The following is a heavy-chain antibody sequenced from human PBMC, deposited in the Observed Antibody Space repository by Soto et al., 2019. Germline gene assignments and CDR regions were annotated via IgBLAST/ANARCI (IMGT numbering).Heavy chain of an antibody. CDR3: TTDDQLPGGVYYYGMDV. CDR1: GFDFNNAW. J-gene: IGHJ6*02. CDR2: IRSRPDGGTT. V-gene: IGHV3-15*01. Sequence: GGSLRLSCAASGFDFNNAWLSWLRQSPGKGLEWVGRIRSRPDGGTTDYAAPVKGRFTISRDDSKTTLYLRMNNLKPEDTAIYYCTTDDQLPGGVYYYGMDVWGQGTTVTVSS. D-gene: IGHD2-2*01.